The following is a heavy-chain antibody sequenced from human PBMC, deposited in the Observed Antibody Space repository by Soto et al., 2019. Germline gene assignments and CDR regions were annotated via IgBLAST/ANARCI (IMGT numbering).Heavy chain of an antibody. J-gene: IGHJ5*02. Sequence: QVQLVQSGAEVKKPGASVKVSCKASGYTFTSYDINWVRQATGQGLEWMGWMNPNSGNTGYPQKFQGRVTMTRNTSISTDYMELSSRRFEDTAVYYCARSPPRVERNNYAGGWFDPWGQGTLVTVSS. CDR1: GYTFTSYD. D-gene: IGHD4-4*01. V-gene: IGHV1-8*01. CDR3: ARSPPRVERNNYAGGWFDP. CDR2: MNPNSGNT.